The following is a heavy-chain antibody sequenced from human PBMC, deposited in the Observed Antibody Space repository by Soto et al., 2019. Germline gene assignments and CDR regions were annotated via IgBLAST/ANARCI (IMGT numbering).Heavy chain of an antibody. CDR3: ARCIATCQLDP. CDR1: GYTFTRYT. Sequence: QVQLVQSGAEVKKPGASVKISCKASGYTFTRYTMNWVRQAPGQRLEWMGWINPDNGNTKSSQKFQDRVIITRDKTARTADMVLSSLRSEDTAVYYCARCIATCQLDPWGQGTLVSVSS. D-gene: IGHD2-15*01. CDR2: INPDNGNT. V-gene: IGHV1-3*01. J-gene: IGHJ5*02.